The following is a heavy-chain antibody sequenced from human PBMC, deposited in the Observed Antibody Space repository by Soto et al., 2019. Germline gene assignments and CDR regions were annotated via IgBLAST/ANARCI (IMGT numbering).Heavy chain of an antibody. V-gene: IGHV1-2*02. D-gene: IGHD3-3*01. CDR2: INPNSGDT. J-gene: IGHJ6*02. CDR3: ARAVVRFVAWGPGHYYYTRDV. Sequence: ASVKVSCKPSGHTFTAYYIHWVRQAPGQGLEWMGWINPNSGDTNYSQKFQGRVTMTRDTSIRTVYMELSGLRSDDTAVYYCARAVVRFVAWGPGHYYYTRDVWGQGTTVTV. CDR1: GHTFTAYY.